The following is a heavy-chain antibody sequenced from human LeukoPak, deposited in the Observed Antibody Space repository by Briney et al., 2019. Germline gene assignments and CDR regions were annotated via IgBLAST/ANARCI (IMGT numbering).Heavy chain of an antibody. CDR1: GFTFSSYA. CDR3: AKDSNRQGYCSGGSCYPVFQN. D-gene: IGHD2-15*01. J-gene: IGHJ1*01. CDR2: MSYDGSDK. Sequence: GRSLRLSCEASGFTFSSYAMHRVRQAPGKGLEWVAVMSYDGSDKYFADSVKGRFTISRDNSKNTLYLQMNSLRAEDTAVYYCAKDSNRQGYCSGGSCYPVFQNWGQGTLVTVSS. V-gene: IGHV3-30*18.